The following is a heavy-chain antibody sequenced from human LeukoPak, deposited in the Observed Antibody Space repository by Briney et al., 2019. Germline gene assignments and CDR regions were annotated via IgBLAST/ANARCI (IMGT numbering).Heavy chain of an antibody. J-gene: IGHJ6*03. D-gene: IGHD3-10*01. CDR1: GYTFTNYG. Sequence: GASVKVSCKASGYTFTNYGISWVRQATGQGLEWMGWMNPNSGNTGYAQKFQGRVTMTRNTSISTAYMELSSLRSEDTAVYYCARGNKFYGSGSYAMYYYYYMDVWGKGTTVTISS. CDR3: ARGNKFYGSGSYAMYYYYYMDV. V-gene: IGHV1-8*02. CDR2: MNPNSGNT.